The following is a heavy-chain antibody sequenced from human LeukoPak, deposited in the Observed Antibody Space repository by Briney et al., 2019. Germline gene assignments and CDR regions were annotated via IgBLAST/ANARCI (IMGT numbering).Heavy chain of an antibody. CDR2: ISGSGGDT. CDR1: GFSFSSHV. CDR3: AKGQNYESSGYYGGFDY. V-gene: IGHV3-23*01. Sequence: PGGSLRLSCAASGFSFSSHVMHWVRQAPGKGVEWVSGISGSGGDTYYADSVKGRFTISRDNSKNTLNLQMNSLRAEDTALYYCAKGQNYESSGYYGGFDYWGQGTLVTVSS. D-gene: IGHD3-22*01. J-gene: IGHJ4*02.